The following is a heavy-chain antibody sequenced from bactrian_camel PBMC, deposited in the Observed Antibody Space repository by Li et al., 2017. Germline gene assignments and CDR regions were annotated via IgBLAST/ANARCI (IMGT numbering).Heavy chain of an antibody. V-gene: IGHV3S53*01. CDR3: LADPSGAHFYTLKPLSESNY. Sequence: VQLVESGGGSVQAGGSLWLSCTHSGYISSRHCMGWFRQAPGKEREGLAALYSDGSVKYADSVKGRFLIDKDVARNKLLLHMNNLQPEDTAMYYCLADPSGAHFYTLKPLSESNYWGQGTQVTV. CDR1: GYISSRHC. D-gene: IGHD2*01. CDR2: LYSDGSV. J-gene: IGHJ4*01.